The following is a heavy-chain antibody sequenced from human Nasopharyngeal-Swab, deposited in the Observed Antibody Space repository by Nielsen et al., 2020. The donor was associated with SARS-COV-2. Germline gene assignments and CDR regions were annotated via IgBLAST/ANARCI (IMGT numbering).Heavy chain of an antibody. CDR2: ISYDGSNK. J-gene: IGHJ4*02. CDR3: ALDPRSGGY. D-gene: IGHD6-25*01. CDR1: GFTFSSYA. Sequence: GGSLRLSCAASGFTFSSYAMHWVRQAPGKGLEWVAVISYDGSNKYYADSVKGRFTISSDNSKNTLYLQMNSLRAEDTAVYYCALDPRSGGYWGQGTLVTVSS. V-gene: IGHV3-30*04.